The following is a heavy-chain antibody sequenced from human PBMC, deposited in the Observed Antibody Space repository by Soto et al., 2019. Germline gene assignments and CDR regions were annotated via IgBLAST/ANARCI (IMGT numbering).Heavy chain of an antibody. Sequence: QVQLQQWGAGLLKPSETLSLTCAVYGGSFSGYYWSWIRQPPGKGLEWIGEINHSGSTNYNPSLKSRVTISVDTSKNQFSLKLSSVTAADTAVYYCARGHRAMVTYRGMDVWGQGTTVTVSS. CDR3: ARGHRAMVTYRGMDV. D-gene: IGHD5-18*01. CDR2: INHSGST. V-gene: IGHV4-34*01. CDR1: GGSFSGYY. J-gene: IGHJ6*02.